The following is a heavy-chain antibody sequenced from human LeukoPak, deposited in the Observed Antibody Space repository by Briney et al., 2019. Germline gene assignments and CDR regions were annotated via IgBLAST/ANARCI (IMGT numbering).Heavy chain of an antibody. J-gene: IGHJ4*02. D-gene: IGHD6-6*01. Sequence: ASVKVSCKASGYTFTGYYMHWVRQAPGQGLEWMGRIIPILGIANYAQKFQGRVTITADKSTSTAYMELSSLRSEDTAVYYCARDPSIAALPYWGQGTLVTVSS. CDR2: IIPILGIA. CDR3: ARDPSIAALPY. CDR1: GYTFTGYY. V-gene: IGHV1-69*04.